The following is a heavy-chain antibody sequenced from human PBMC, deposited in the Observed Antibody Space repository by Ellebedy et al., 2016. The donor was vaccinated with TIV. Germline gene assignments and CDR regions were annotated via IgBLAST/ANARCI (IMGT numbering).Heavy chain of an antibody. Sequence: GGSLRLSCAASGFTFSSYSMNWVRQAPGKGLEWVSSISSSSSYIYYADSVKGRFTISRDNAKNSLYLQMNSLRAEDTAVYYCAIHWGDRSGWYGAFDIWGQGTMVTVSS. CDR3: AIHWGDRSGWYGAFDI. V-gene: IGHV3-21*01. CDR1: GFTFSSYS. D-gene: IGHD6-19*01. CDR2: ISSSSSYI. J-gene: IGHJ3*02.